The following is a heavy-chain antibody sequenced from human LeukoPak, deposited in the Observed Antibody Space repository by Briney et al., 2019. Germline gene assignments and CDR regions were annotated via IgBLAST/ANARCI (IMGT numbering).Heavy chain of an antibody. D-gene: IGHD2-2*01. CDR2: ISYDGSNK. Sequence: GGSLRLSCAVSGFTFSRYGIHWVRQAPGKGLEWVAVISYDGSNKYYADSVKGRFTISRDNSKNTLYLQMNSLRAEDTAVYYCAREGVVPALWGQGTLVTVSS. J-gene: IGHJ4*02. CDR3: AREGVVPAL. V-gene: IGHV3-30*03. CDR1: GFTFSRYG.